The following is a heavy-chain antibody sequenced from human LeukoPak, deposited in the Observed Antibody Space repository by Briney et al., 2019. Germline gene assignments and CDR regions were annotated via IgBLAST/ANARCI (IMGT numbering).Heavy chain of an antibody. V-gene: IGHV3-23*01. Sequence: GGPLRLSCAASGFTFSSYAMNWVRQAPGKGLEWVSAMSYSGSSTYYADSVKGRFTISRDNSKNTLYLQMNSLRAEDTAVYYCAKDRSSSFSGFLEYWGQGTLVTVSS. CDR2: MSYSGSST. D-gene: IGHD6-6*01. J-gene: IGHJ4*02. CDR1: GFTFSSYA. CDR3: AKDRSSSFSGFLEY.